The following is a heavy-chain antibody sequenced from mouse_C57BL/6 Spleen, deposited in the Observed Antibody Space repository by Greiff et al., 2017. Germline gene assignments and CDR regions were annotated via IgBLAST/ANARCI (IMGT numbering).Heavy chain of an antibody. CDR3: ARSWYYGCSYLWFFDV. Sequence: VQLQQSGAELARPGASVKLSCKASGYTFTSYGISWVKQRTGQGLEWIGEIYPRSGNTYYNEKVKGKATLTADKASSTAYMDLRSLTSEDSAVYFCARSWYYGCSYLWFFDVWGTGTTVTVSS. D-gene: IGHD1-1*01. CDR2: IYPRSGNT. CDR1: GYTFTSYG. V-gene: IGHV1-81*01. J-gene: IGHJ1*03.